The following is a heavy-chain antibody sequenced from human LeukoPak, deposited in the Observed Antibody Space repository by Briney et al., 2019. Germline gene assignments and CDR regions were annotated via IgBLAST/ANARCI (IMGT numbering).Heavy chain of an antibody. V-gene: IGHV1-46*01. CDR1: GYTFTSYY. Sequence: GASVKVSCKASGYTFTSYYMHWVRQAPGQGLEWIGIINPSGGSTSYAQKFQGRVTMTRDMSTSTVYMELSSLRSEDTAVYYCASGMVRGVTYDYWGQGTLVTVSS. CDR2: INPSGGST. J-gene: IGHJ4*02. CDR3: ASGMVRGVTYDY. D-gene: IGHD3-10*01.